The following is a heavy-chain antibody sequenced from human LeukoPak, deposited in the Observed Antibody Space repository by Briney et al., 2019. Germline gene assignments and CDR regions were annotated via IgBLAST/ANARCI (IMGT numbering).Heavy chain of an antibody. CDR3: ARDLYDFWSGLDY. CDR2: IIPIFGTA. CDR1: GGTFSSYA. Sequence: SVKVSCKASGGTFSSYAISWVRQAPGQGLEWMGRIIPIFGTANYAQKFQGRVTITTDESTSTSYMELSSLRSEDTAVYYCARDLYDFWSGLDYWGQGTLVTVSS. J-gene: IGHJ4*02. V-gene: IGHV1-69*05. D-gene: IGHD3-3*01.